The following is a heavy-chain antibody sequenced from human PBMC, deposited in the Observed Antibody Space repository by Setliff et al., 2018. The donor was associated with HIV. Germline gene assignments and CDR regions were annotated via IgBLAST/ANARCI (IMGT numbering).Heavy chain of an antibody. D-gene: IGHD3-22*01. V-gene: IGHV3-23*01. CDR1: GFTFSNYA. CDR2: ISGSGGLT. CDR3: AKGHYSSGDSKQNGFDM. Sequence: SLKISCAASGFTFSNYAMNWVRQAPGKGLEWVSTISGSGGLTFYADSVKGRFTISRDNSKNTLYLQMNSLRAEDTVVYYCAKGHYSSGDSKQNGFDMWGQGTMVTVSS. J-gene: IGHJ3*02.